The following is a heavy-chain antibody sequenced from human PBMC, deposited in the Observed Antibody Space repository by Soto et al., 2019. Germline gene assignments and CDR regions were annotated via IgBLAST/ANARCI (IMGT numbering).Heavy chain of an antibody. CDR3: ARVFGFGGMDV. D-gene: IGHD3-10*01. V-gene: IGHV4-31*03. J-gene: IGHJ6*02. CDR2: IYYSGST. Sequence: SETLSLTCTVSGGSISSGGYYWSWIRQHPGKGLELIGYIYYSGSTYYNPSLKSRVTISLDTSKNQFSLKLSSLTAADTAVYYCARVFGFGGMDVWGQGTTVTVSS. CDR1: GGSISSGGYY.